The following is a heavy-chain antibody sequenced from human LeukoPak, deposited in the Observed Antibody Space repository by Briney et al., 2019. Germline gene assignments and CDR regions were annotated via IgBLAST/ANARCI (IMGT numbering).Heavy chain of an antibody. J-gene: IGHJ4*02. CDR2: IYPRDGST. V-gene: IGHV1-46*01. CDR1: GYSFTSNY. Sequence: ASVKVSCKASGYSFTSNYIHWVRQAPGQGLEWMGMIYPRDGSTSYAQKFQGRVTVTRDTSTSTAYMELSSLRSEDTAVYYCASTKNTLRFLEWYKLDYWGQGTLVTVSS. D-gene: IGHD3-3*01. CDR3: ASTKNTLRFLEWYKLDY.